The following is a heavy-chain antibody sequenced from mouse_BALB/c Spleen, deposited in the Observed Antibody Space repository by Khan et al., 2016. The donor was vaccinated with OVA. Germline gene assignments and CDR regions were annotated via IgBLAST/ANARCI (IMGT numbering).Heavy chain of an antibody. CDR3: AKRGQYGIFAY. CDR1: GYTFTSYW. Sequence: QIQLVQSGAELAKPGASVKMSCKASGYTFTSYWMHWVKQRPGQGLEWIGYINPSTGYTDYNQKFKDKATLTTDKSSSTAYMQLSSLTSEDSAVYYCAKRGQYGIFAYWGKGTLVTVSA. CDR2: INPSTGYT. D-gene: IGHD2-1*01. V-gene: IGHV1-7*01. J-gene: IGHJ3*01.